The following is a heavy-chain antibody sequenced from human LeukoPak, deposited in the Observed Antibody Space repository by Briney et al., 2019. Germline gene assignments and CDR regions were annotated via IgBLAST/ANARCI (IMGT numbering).Heavy chain of an antibody. CDR2: ISSSSTTI. J-gene: IGHJ3*02. V-gene: IGHV3-48*01. Sequence: PGGSLRLSCAASGFTFSSYSMNWVRQAPGKGLEWVSYISSSSTTIYYADSVKGRFTISRDNAKNSLYLQMNSLRAEDTAVYYCAKLIRARHAFDIWGQGTMVTVSS. D-gene: IGHD3-10*01. CDR1: GFTFSSYS. CDR3: AKLIRARHAFDI.